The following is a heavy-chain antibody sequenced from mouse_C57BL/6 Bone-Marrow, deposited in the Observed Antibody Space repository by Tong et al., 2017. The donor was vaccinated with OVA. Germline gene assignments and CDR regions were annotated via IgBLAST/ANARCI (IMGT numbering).Heavy chain of an antibody. J-gene: IGHJ2*01. V-gene: IGHV5-6*01. D-gene: IGHD2-2*01. CDR3: ARQKLWLRRAYFDY. CDR2: ISSGGSYT. Sequence: EVQLQESGGDLVKPGGSLKLSCAASGFTFSSYGMSWVRQTPDKRLEWVATISSGGSYTYYPDSVKGRFTISRDNAKNTLYLQMSSLKSEDTAMYYCARQKLWLRRAYFDYWGQGTTLTVSS. CDR1: GFTFSSYG.